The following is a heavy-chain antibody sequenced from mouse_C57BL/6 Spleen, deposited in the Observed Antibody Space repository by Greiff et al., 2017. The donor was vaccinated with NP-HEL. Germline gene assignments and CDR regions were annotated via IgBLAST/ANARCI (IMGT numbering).Heavy chain of an antibody. D-gene: IGHD2-1*01. J-gene: IGHJ1*03. CDR2: INPSTGGT. CDR1: GYSFTGYY. V-gene: IGHV1-42*01. Sequence: VQLQQSGPELVKPGASVKISCKASGYSFTGYYMNWVKQSPEKSLEWIGEINPSTGGTTYNQKFKAKATLTVDKSSSTAYMQLKSLTSEDSAVYYGANGNSWYFDVWGTGTTVTGSS. CDR3: ANGNSWYFDV.